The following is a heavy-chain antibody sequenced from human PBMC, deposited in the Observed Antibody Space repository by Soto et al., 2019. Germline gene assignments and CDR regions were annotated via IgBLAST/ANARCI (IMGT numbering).Heavy chain of an antibody. CDR3: AHSSSWSSMDV. J-gene: IGHJ6*02. Sequence: SLTCTVSGGSISSGGYYWSWIRQHPGKGLEWIGYIYYSGSTYYNPSLKSRVTISVDTSKNQFSLKLSSVTAADTAVYYCAHSSSWSSMDVWGQGTTVTVSS. CDR2: IYYSGST. V-gene: IGHV4-31*03. D-gene: IGHD6-13*01. CDR1: GGSISSGGYY.